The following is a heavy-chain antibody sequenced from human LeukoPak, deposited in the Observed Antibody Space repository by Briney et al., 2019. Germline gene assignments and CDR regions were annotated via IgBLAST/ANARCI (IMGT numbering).Heavy chain of an antibody. Sequence: GGSLRLSCAASGVTFSTYSMNWVREAPGEGVEWVSSIISSSSYKYYAHSLKVRFTISRDNAKKSLYLQMNSLRAEDTAVYYCARDRSSYYFDFCGQGTLVTVSS. CDR1: GVTFSTYS. CDR2: IISSSSYK. CDR3: ARDRSSYYFDF. V-gene: IGHV3-21*01. J-gene: IGHJ4*02.